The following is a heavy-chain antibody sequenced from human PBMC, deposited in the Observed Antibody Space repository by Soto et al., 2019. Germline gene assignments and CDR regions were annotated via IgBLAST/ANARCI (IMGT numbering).Heavy chain of an antibody. CDR3: ASLRYFDWSSIDY. CDR1: GGSISSYY. Sequence: SETLSLTCTVSGGSISSYYWSWIRQPPGKGLEWIGYIYYSGSTNYNPSLKSRVTISVDTSKNQFSLKLSSVTAADTAVYYCASLRYFDWSSIDYWGQGTLVTVSS. J-gene: IGHJ4*02. V-gene: IGHV4-59*08. D-gene: IGHD3-9*01. CDR2: IYYSGST.